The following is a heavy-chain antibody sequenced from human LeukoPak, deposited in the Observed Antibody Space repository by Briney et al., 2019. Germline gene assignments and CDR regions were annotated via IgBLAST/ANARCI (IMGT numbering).Heavy chain of an antibody. CDR1: GGTFSSYG. D-gene: IGHD6-19*01. CDR3: ARAYSSGWTPANYYYSYGMDV. J-gene: IGHJ6*02. CDR2: IIPIFGIA. V-gene: IGHV1-69*04. Sequence: ASVKVSCKASGGTFSSYGISWVRQAPGQGLEWMGRIIPIFGIANYAQKFQGRVTITADKSTSTAYMELSSLRSEDTAVYYCARAYSSGWTPANYYYSYGMDVWGQGTTVTVSS.